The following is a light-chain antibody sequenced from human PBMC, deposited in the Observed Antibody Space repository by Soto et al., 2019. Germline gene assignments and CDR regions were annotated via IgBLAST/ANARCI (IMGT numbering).Light chain of an antibody. CDR1: QSVGSN. J-gene: IGKJ2*01. Sequence: EIVMTQSPATLSVSPGERATLSCRASQSVGSNLAWYQQKPGQAPRLLIYGASTRATGIPARFSGSGSGTEFTLTISSLQSEDFAVYYCQQYNTWPMHTFGLGTKLEI. CDR3: QQYNTWPMHT. V-gene: IGKV3-15*01. CDR2: GAS.